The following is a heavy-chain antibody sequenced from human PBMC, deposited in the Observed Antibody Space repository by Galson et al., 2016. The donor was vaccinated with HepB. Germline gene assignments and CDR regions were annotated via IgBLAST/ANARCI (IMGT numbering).Heavy chain of an antibody. Sequence: SLRLSCAASGFTFSNYPMHWVRQAPGKGLQWVSPIAARSDGSYYEDSVRGRFTISRDNSKNTLSLQMNNLGVEDTALYFCVRDNFADYWGQGTLVTVSS. J-gene: IGHJ4*02. D-gene: IGHD4-23*01. CDR3: VRDNFADY. CDR2: IAARSDGS. V-gene: IGHV3-23*01. CDR1: GFTFSNYP.